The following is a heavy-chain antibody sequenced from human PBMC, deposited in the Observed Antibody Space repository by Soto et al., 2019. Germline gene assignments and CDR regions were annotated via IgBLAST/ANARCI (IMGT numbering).Heavy chain of an antibody. V-gene: IGHV3-30*18. CDR1: GFTLSGYG. Sequence: ESGGGVVQPGRSLRLSCAASGFTLSGYGMHWVRQAPGKGLEWVAVISYDGRNQYYADSVKGRFTVSRDNSKSTLYLQMDSLGVEDSAVYYCAKGGSSSARYFDYWGQGTLVTVSS. CDR3: AKGGSSSARYFDY. CDR2: ISYDGRNQ. D-gene: IGHD6-6*01. J-gene: IGHJ4*02.